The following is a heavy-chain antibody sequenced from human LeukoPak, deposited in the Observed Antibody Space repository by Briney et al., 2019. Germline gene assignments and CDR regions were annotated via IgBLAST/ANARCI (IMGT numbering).Heavy chain of an antibody. CDR2: IIPIFGTA. CDR1: GGTFSSYA. Sequence: ASVKVSCKASGGTFSSYAISWVRQAPGQGLEWMGGIIPIFGTANYAQKFQGRVTITADESTSTAYMELSSLRSEDTAVYYCASAVHYYDSSGFYLSWFDPWGQGTLVTVSS. D-gene: IGHD3-22*01. J-gene: IGHJ5*02. CDR3: ASAVHYYDSSGFYLSWFDP. V-gene: IGHV1-69*13.